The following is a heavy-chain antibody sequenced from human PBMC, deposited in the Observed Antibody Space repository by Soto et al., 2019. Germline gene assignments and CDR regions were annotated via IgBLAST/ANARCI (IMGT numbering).Heavy chain of an antibody. CDR2: VSGNGGET. Sequence: GSLRLSCAASGLTFRNYAMTGVRQAPGKGPEWVSTVSGNGGETFYADSVKGRFTISRDNSKDTFYLIMKSLRVEDTAVYYCAKGGHQSFFDYWGQGT. D-gene: IGHD2-2*01. J-gene: IGHJ4*02. CDR3: AKGGHQSFFDY. CDR1: GLTFRNYA. V-gene: IGHV3-23*01.